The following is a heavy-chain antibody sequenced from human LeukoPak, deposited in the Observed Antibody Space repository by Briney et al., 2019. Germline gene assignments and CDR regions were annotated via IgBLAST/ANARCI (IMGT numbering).Heavy chain of an antibody. CDR1: GGSISSGGYY. Sequence: PSETLSLTCTVSGGSISSGGYYWSWIRQHPGKGLEWIGYIYYSGSTYYNPSLKSRVTISVDTSKYQFSLKLSSVTAADTAVYYCARAIPSDYGDYVDYWGQGTLVTVSS. J-gene: IGHJ4*02. CDR2: IYYSGST. CDR3: ARAIPSDYGDYVDY. V-gene: IGHV4-31*03. D-gene: IGHD4-17*01.